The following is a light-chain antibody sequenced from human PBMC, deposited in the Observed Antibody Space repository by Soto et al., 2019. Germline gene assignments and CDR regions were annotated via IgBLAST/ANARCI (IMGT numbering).Light chain of an antibody. CDR2: AAS. CDR1: QSIGTY. J-gene: IGKJ2*01. Sequence: DAQMTQSPSSLSASVGDSVTITCRASQSIGTYLDWYQHKPGKAPKLLIYAASSLQSGVPSRFSGCGSGNDFTLTISSLQPEDFATYYCQESHSTFGQGTKLEIK. CDR3: QESHST. V-gene: IGKV1-39*01.